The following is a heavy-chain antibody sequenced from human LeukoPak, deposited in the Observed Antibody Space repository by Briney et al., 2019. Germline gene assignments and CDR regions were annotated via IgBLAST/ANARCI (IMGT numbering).Heavy chain of an antibody. CDR2: ISAYNGNT. CDR3: ARDGLRFGELLFDP. CDR1: GYTFTSYG. Sequence: ASVKVSCKASGYTFTSYGISWVRQAPGQGLEWMGWISAYNGNTDYAQKLQGRVTMTTDTSTSTAYMELRSLRSDDTAVYYCARDGLRFGELLFDPWGQGTLVTVSS. D-gene: IGHD3-10*01. J-gene: IGHJ5*02. V-gene: IGHV1-18*01.